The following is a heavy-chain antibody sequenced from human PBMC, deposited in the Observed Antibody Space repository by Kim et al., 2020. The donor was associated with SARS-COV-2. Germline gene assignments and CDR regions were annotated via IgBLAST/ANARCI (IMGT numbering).Heavy chain of an antibody. J-gene: IGHJ3*02. Sequence: SQTLSLTRVIFGDSVSNNIAAWNWIRQSPSRGLEWLGRTYYRSKWYIEYATSVKSRITISPDTSKNQFSLHLNSVTPDDTALYHCGRDVTGSPGEIWGQGTMVTVSS. V-gene: IGHV6-1*01. D-gene: IGHD1-26*01. CDR2: TYYRSKWYI. CDR1: GDSVSNNIAA. CDR3: GRDVTGSPGEI.